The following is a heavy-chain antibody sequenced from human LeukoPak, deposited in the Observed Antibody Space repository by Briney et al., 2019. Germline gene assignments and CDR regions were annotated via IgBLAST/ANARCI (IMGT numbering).Heavy chain of an antibody. Sequence: ASVNLSCKASGSTFTISSYSWIRLRQAPGQELEWLISIYNGNRNHAQKLQGRVTMTTDTSTSTAYMELRSLRSDATAVYYCARDYRSGQYLWFGESAEVGNDYWGQGTLVTVSS. J-gene: IGHJ4*02. V-gene: IGHV1-18*01. CDR2: ISIYNGNR. CDR1: GSTFTISS. CDR3: ARDYRSGQYLWFGESAEVGNDY. D-gene: IGHD3-10*01.